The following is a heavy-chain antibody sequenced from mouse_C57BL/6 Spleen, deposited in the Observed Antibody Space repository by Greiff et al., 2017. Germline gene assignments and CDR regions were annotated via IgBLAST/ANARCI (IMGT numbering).Heavy chain of an antibody. J-gene: IGHJ2*01. Sequence: QVQLQQPGAELVKPGASVKLSCKASGYTFTSYWVHWVQQRPGQGLEWIGMIPPNSGSTNYNEKFKSKATLTVDKSASTAYMQLSSLTSEDSAVYYCASPYYYGSSLDYWGQGTTLTVSS. CDR1: GYTFTSYW. V-gene: IGHV1-64*01. CDR2: IPPNSGST. CDR3: ASPYYYGSSLDY. D-gene: IGHD1-1*01.